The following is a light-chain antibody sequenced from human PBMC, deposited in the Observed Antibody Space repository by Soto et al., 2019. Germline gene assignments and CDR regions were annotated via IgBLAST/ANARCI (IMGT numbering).Light chain of an antibody. CDR3: QHYYTVPVT. J-gene: IGKJ5*01. V-gene: IGKV4-1*01. Sequence: DIVMTQSPDSLAVSLGERATINCKSSQTVLRSSNNKNHLAWYQQKPEQPPKMLISWASTRESVVPDRFSGSGSGTDFTLTISSLQAEDGAVYYCQHYYTVPVTFGQGTRLEIK. CDR2: WAS. CDR1: QTVLRSSNNKNH.